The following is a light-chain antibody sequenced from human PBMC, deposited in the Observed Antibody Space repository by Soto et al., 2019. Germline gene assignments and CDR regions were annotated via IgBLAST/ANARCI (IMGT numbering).Light chain of an antibody. J-gene: IGLJ1*01. CDR2: EVS. CDR3: SSYTSSSTLHV. V-gene: IGLV2-14*01. CDR1: SSDVGAYIY. Sequence: QSVLTQPASVSGSPGQSITISCTGTSSDVGAYIYVSWYQHQPGKAPKLMIYEVSNRPSGVSNRFSGSKSGNTASLTISGLQAEDEADYYCSSYTSSSTLHVFGTGTKLTVL.